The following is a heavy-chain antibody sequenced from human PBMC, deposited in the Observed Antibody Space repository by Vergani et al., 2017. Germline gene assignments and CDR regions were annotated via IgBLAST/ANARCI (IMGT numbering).Heavy chain of an antibody. CDR2: IYYSGST. Sequence: QVQLQESGPGLVKPSQTLSLTCTVSGGSISSGDYYWSWSRQPPGKGLEWIGYIYYSGSTYYNPSLKSRVTISVDTSKNQFSLKLSSVTAADTAVYYCARAIKGSSGPHYFDYWGQGTLVTVSS. CDR1: GGSISSGDYY. V-gene: IGHV4-30-4*08. J-gene: IGHJ4*02. CDR3: ARAIKGSSGPHYFDY. D-gene: IGHD6-19*01.